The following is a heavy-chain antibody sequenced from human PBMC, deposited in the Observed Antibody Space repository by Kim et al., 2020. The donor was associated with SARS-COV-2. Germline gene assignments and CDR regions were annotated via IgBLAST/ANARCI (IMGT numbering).Heavy chain of an antibody. CDR1: GGSISSSSYY. Sequence: SETLSLTCTVSGGSISSSSYYWGWIRQPPGKGLEWIGSIYYSGSTYYNPSLKSRVTISVDTSKNQFSLKLSSVTAADTAVYYCARQGTTVVTGWYFDLWGRGTLVTVSS. J-gene: IGHJ2*01. V-gene: IGHV4-39*01. CDR2: IYYSGST. D-gene: IGHD4-17*01. CDR3: ARQGTTVVTGWYFDL.